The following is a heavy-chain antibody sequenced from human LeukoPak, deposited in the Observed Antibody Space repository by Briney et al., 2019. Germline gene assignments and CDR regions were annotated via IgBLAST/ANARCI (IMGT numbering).Heavy chain of an antibody. CDR1: GVSISSSNNF. CDR2: IHYSGII. Sequence: SETLSLTCTVSGVSISSSNNFWGWIRQPPGKGLEWIGAIHYSGIIYYIPSLKSRVTISLDTSKNQVSLILNSVTAADTAVYYCMRHEEEDGYNAKPIDFWGQGTLVTVSS. D-gene: IGHD5-24*01. V-gene: IGHV4-39*01. J-gene: IGHJ4*02. CDR3: MRHEEEDGYNAKPIDF.